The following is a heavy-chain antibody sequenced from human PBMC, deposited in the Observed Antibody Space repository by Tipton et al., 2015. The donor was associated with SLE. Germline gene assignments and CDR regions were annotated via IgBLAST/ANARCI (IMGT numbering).Heavy chain of an antibody. CDR1: GGSISSYY. V-gene: IGHV4-59*03. CDR3: VSSGNLFVDAPEYFQH. CDR2: IYYSGST. J-gene: IGHJ1*01. D-gene: IGHD3-10*01. Sequence: LRLSCTVSGGSISSYYWSWIRQPPGKGLEWTGYIYYSGSTNYNPSLKSRVTISVDTSKNQLSLNLNPVTAADTAVYFCVSSGNLFVDAPEYFQHWGQGTLVTVSS.